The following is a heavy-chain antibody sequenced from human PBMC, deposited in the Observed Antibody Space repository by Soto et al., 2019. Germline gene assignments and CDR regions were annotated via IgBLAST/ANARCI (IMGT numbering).Heavy chain of an antibody. D-gene: IGHD1-7*01. Sequence: SVKVSCKASGGTFSSYAISWVRQAPGQGLEWMGGIIPIFGTANYAQKFRGRVTITADESTSTAYMELSSLRSEDTAVYYCASSVDWNYLEHNWFDPWGQGTLVTVSS. CDR3: ASSVDWNYLEHNWFDP. CDR1: GGTFSSYA. J-gene: IGHJ5*02. V-gene: IGHV1-69*13. CDR2: IIPIFGTA.